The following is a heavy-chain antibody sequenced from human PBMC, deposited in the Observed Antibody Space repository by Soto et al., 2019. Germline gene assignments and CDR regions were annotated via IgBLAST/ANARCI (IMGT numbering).Heavy chain of an antibody. J-gene: IGHJ4*01. CDR3: ARGASDFWGAYPEIHFFDY. V-gene: IGHV3-30-3*01. CDR1: EFTFSTYP. D-gene: IGHD3-3*01. Sequence: VGSLRLSCAASEFTFSTYPMHWVRQAPGKGLEWVAVISYDETNKYYADSVKGRFTISRDNSKNTLYLQMNNLRADDTAVYYCARGASDFWGAYPEIHFFDYWGHGTRVTVS. CDR2: ISYDETNK.